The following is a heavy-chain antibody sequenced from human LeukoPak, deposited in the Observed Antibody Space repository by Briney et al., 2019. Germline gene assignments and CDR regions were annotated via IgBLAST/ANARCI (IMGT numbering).Heavy chain of an antibody. V-gene: IGHV4-39*07. CDR2: IYYSGST. CDR3: ARDSERSVMAYDY. D-gene: IGHD5-24*01. Sequence: PSETLSLTCTVSGGSISSSSYYWGWIRQPPGKGLEWIGSIYYSGSTYYNPSLKSRVTISVDTSKNQFSLKLSSVTAADTAVYYCARDSERSVMAYDYWGQGTLVTVSS. CDR1: GGSISSSSYY. J-gene: IGHJ4*02.